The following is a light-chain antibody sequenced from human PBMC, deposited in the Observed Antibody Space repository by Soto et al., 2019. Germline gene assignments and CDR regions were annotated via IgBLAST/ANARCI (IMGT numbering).Light chain of an antibody. CDR1: QSINSW. CDR3: QQYDTSST. V-gene: IGKV1-5*03. J-gene: IGKJ1*01. Sequence: DIQMTQSPSTLSASVGDRVTITCRASQSINSWLAWYQQKPGKAPKLLIYKASSLESGVPARFSGSGSGTEFTLSSSSLQPDDFATYYCQQYDTSSTFGQGTKVEIK. CDR2: KAS.